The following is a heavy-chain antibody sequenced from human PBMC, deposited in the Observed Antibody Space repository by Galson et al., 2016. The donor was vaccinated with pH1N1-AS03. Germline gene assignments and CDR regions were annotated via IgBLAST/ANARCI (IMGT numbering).Heavy chain of an antibody. CDR2: ISPDGGAG. V-gene: IGHV3-7*03. Sequence: SLRLSCAASGFTFSSHWMFWVRQAPGKGLEWAAIISPDGGAGYYADSVKGRFTVSRDNSKGTLDLQMNSLRADDTAVYYCARGSGSPHWFDPWGQGTLVTVSS. CDR1: GFTFSSHW. D-gene: IGHD3-3*01. J-gene: IGHJ5*02. CDR3: ARGSGSPHWFDP.